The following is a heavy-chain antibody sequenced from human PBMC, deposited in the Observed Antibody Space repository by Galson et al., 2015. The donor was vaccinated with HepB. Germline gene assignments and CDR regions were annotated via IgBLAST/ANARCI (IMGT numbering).Heavy chain of an antibody. V-gene: IGHV4-38-2*01. J-gene: IGHJ4*02. CDR3: ALSSGSPPGPDY. Sequence: LSLTCAVSGYSISSGYYWGWIRQPPGKGLEWIGSIYHSGSTYYNPSLKSRVTISVDTSKNQFSLKLSSVTAADTAVYYCALSSGSPPGPDYWGQGTLVTVSS. CDR2: IYHSGST. D-gene: IGHD3-22*01. CDR1: GYSISSGYY.